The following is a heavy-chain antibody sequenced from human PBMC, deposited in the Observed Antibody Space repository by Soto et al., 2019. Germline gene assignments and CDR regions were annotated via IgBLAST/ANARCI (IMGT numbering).Heavy chain of an antibody. CDR3: ARDNGGGIRAFDI. CDR1: GYTFTSYG. CDR2: ISAYNGNT. D-gene: IGHD2-8*01. J-gene: IGHJ3*02. Sequence: QVQLVQSGSEVKKPGASVKVSCKASGYTFTSYGISWVRPAPGQGLEWMGWISAYNGNTNYAQKLQGRVTMTTDTSRSTAYRELRSLRSDDSAVYYCARDNGGGIRAFDIWGQGTMVTVSS. V-gene: IGHV1-18*01.